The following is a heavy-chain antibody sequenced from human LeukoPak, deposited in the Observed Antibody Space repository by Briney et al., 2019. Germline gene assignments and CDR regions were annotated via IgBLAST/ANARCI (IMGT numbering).Heavy chain of an antibody. V-gene: IGHV3-53*01. D-gene: IGHD6-6*01. CDR3: ARGPGDSSSPFDY. J-gene: IGHJ4*02. CDR2: IYSGGST. Sequence: VSVIYSGGSTYYADSVKGRFTISRDNSKNPLYLQMNSLRAEHTAVYYCARGPGDSSSPFDYWGQGTLVTVSS.